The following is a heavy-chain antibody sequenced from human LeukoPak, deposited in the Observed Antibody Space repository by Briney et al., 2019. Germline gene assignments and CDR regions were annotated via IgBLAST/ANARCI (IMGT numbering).Heavy chain of an antibody. CDR1: GFTFSSYS. V-gene: IGHV3-21*01. CDR3: ASGNLESRYAQLNYFDY. J-gene: IGHJ4*02. D-gene: IGHD2-15*01. Sequence: PGGSLRLSCAASGFTFSSYSMNWVRQAPGKGLEWVSSISSSSSYIYYADSVKGRFTISRDNAKNSLYLQRNSLRAEDTAVYYCASGNLESRYAQLNYFDYWGQGTLVTVSS. CDR2: ISSSSSYI.